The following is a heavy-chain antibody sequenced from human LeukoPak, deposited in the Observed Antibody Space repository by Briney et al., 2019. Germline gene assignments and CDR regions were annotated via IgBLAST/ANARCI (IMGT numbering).Heavy chain of an antibody. Sequence: ASVKVSCKASGYTFTGYYMHWVRQAPGQGLEWMGWINPNSGGTNYAQKIQGRVTMTRDTSISTAYMELSRLRSDDTAVYYCARGPYYYDSSGYYLRPRTAPWFDPWGQGTLVTVSS. CDR2: INPNSGGT. V-gene: IGHV1-2*02. CDR1: GYTFTGYY. D-gene: IGHD3-22*01. CDR3: ARGPYYYDSSGYYLRPRTAPWFDP. J-gene: IGHJ5*02.